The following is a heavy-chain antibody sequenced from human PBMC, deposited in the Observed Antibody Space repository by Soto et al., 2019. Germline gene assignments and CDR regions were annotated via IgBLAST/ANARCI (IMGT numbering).Heavy chain of an antibody. J-gene: IGHJ3*01. D-gene: IGHD1-1*01. V-gene: IGHV3-53*01. Sequence: DVQLVESGGGLIQPGESLGLSCAAFGLTISGKKYVAWVRQAPGKGLEWVSALYDVDGSFYADSVTGRFTTSSDSSKTTVYLHMNDLRPDDTAVYYCATWHEREHAFDVWGQRTTVTISS. CDR2: LYDVDGS. CDR3: ATWHEREHAFDV. CDR1: GLTISGKKY.